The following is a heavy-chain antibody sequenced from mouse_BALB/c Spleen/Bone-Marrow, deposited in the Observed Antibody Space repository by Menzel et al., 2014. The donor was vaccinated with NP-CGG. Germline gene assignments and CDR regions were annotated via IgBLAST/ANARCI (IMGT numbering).Heavy chain of an antibody. D-gene: IGHD2-10*01. CDR2: ISSAGST. CDR3: ASTYYGNPFAY. J-gene: IGHJ3*01. V-gene: IGHV5-12*01. CDR1: GFTFSNYA. Sequence: EVQLVESGGDLVKPGGSLKLSCAASGFTFSNYAMSWVRQTPEKRLKWVASISSAGSTYYPDTVKGRFTISRDNAKNTLYLQMSRLKSEDAAMYYCASTYYGNPFAYWGQGTLVTVSA.